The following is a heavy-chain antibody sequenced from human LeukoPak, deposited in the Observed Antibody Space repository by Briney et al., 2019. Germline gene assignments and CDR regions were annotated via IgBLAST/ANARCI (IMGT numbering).Heavy chain of an antibody. J-gene: IGHJ5*02. V-gene: IGHV1-8*01. CDR3: ARVGYSSGWYRFDWFDP. CDR1: GYTFTSYD. Sequence: GASVKVSCKASGYTFTSYDINWVRQATGQGLEWMGWMNPNSGNTGYAQKFQGRVTMTRNTSISTAYMELSSLRSEDTAVYYCARVGYSSGWYRFDWFDPWGQGTLVTVSS. CDR2: MNPNSGNT. D-gene: IGHD6-19*01.